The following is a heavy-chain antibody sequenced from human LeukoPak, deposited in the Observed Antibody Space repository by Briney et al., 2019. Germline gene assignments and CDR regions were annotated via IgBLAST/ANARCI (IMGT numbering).Heavy chain of an antibody. CDR3: AKGGSRGYSYGYLDY. D-gene: IGHD5-18*01. CDR2: ISNSGGST. V-gene: IGHV3-23*01. Sequence: GASLRLSCAASGFTFSSYAMSWVRQAPGKGLEWVSAISNSGGSTHYADSVKGRFTISRDNSKNTLYLQMNSLRAEDTAVYYCAKGGSRGYSYGYLDYWGQGTLVPVSS. CDR1: GFTFSSYA. J-gene: IGHJ4*02.